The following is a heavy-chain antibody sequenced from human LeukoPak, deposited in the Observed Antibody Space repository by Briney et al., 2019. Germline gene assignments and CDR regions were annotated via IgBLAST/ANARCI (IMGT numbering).Heavy chain of an antibody. CDR3: AKSTAPAGYYLDY. J-gene: IGHJ4*02. CDR2: ISYDGNDK. V-gene: IGHV3-30*18. Sequence: GGSLGLSCAASGFTFSSYGMHWVRQAPGKGLEWVAIISYDGNDKDYADSVRGRFTISRDNSKNTLYLQMNSLRGEDTAVYYCAKSTAPAGYYLDYWGQGILVTVSS. CDR1: GFTFSSYG. D-gene: IGHD2-2*01.